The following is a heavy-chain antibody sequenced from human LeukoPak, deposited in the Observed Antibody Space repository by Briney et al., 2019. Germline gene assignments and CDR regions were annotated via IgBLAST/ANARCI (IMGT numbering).Heavy chain of an antibody. Sequence: SETLSLTCAVYGGSFSGYYWSWIRQPPGEGLEWIGEINHSGSTNYNPSLKSRVTISVDTSKNQFSLKLSSVTAADTAVYYCARGDCSSTSCWIFDYWGQGTLVTVSS. D-gene: IGHD2-2*01. CDR3: ARGDCSSTSCWIFDY. CDR2: INHSGST. CDR1: GGSFSGYY. V-gene: IGHV4-34*01. J-gene: IGHJ4*02.